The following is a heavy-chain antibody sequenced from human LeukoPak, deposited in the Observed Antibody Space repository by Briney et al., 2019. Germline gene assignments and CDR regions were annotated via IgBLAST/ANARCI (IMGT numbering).Heavy chain of an antibody. CDR3: ARGRGGSSRYQYYYMDV. J-gene: IGHJ6*03. V-gene: IGHV1-8*01. Sequence: ASVKVSCKASGYTFTSYDINWVRQATGQGLEWMGWMNPNSGNTGYAQKFRGRVTMTRNTSISTAYMELSSLRSEDTAVYYCARGRGGSSRYQYYYMDVWGTGTTVTVSS. CDR2: MNPNSGNT. CDR1: GYTFTSYD. D-gene: IGHD3-10*01.